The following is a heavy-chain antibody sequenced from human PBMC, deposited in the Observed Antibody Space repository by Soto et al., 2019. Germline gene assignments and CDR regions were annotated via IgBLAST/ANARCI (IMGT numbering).Heavy chain of an antibody. J-gene: IGHJ4*02. CDR3: ARDQHFYGSGSYYTIFDY. D-gene: IGHD3-10*01. Sequence: WTWIRQYPGKGLEWIGHIYYSGRTTYNPSLKSRITISVDTSKSQFSLRLNSVTAADTAVYYCARDQHFYGSGSYYTIFDYWGQGTLVTVSS. V-gene: IGHV4-59*01. CDR2: IYYSGRT.